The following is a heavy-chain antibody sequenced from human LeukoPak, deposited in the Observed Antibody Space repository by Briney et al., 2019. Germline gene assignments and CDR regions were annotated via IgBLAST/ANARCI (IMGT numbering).Heavy chain of an antibody. CDR1: GFPFSIHG. D-gene: IGHD2/OR15-2a*01. J-gene: IGHJ5*02. CDR2: ISGSGGST. CDR3: AKKHSTGLDP. Sequence: GGSLRLSCAGSGFPFSIHGMSWVRQAPGKGLEWVSDISGSGGSTYYADSVKGRFTISRDNSKNTLYLQMNSLRAEDTAVYYCAKKHSTGLDPWGQGTLVTVSS. V-gene: IGHV3-23*01.